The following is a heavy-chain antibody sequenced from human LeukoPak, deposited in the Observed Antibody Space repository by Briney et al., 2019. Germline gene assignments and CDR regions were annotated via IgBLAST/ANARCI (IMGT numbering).Heavy chain of an antibody. D-gene: IGHD5-18*01. CDR3: AKDTGIQLWLLIDY. CDR2: ISSSGSTT. Sequence: GGSLRLSCAASGFTFSDYYMSWIRQAPGKGLEWVSYISSSGSTTYYADSVKGRFTISRDNSKNTLYLQMNSLRAEDTAVYYCAKDTGIQLWLLIDYWGQGTLVTVSS. CDR1: GFTFSDYY. V-gene: IGHV3-11*01. J-gene: IGHJ4*02.